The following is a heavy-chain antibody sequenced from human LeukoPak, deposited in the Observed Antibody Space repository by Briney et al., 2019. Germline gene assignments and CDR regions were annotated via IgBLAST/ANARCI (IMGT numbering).Heavy chain of an antibody. CDR1: GFTFSDYY. Sequence: GGSLRLSCAASGFTFSDYYMSWIRQAPGKGLEWVSYISSSGSTIYYADSVKGRFTSSRDNAKNSLYLQMNSLRAEDTAVYYCARVAGYCSSTSCPYYYYYMDVWGKGTTVTISS. V-gene: IGHV3-11*01. D-gene: IGHD2-2*01. CDR3: ARVAGYCSSTSCPYYYYYMDV. CDR2: ISSSGSTI. J-gene: IGHJ6*03.